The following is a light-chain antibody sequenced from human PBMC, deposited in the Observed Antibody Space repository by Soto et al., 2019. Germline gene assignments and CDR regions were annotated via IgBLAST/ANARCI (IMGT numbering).Light chain of an antibody. CDR3: QQRSNWPPFT. V-gene: IGKV3-11*01. Sequence: EIVLTQSPATLSLSPGERATLSCRASQSVRSYLAWYQQKPGQAPRLLVYDASNRATGIPARFSGSGSGTAFTLTISSLEPEDFAVYYCQQRSNWPPFTFGPGTKVDIK. CDR2: DAS. J-gene: IGKJ3*01. CDR1: QSVRSY.